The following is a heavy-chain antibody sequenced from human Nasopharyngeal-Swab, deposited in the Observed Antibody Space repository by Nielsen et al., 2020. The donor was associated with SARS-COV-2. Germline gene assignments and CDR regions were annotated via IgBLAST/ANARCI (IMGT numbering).Heavy chain of an antibody. Sequence: WIRQPPGKALEWLALIDWDDDKDYSTSLRTRLTISKDASKNQVVLTMTNMDPVDTATYYCARAQTSSWAVRYYYYMDVWGKGTTVTVSS. J-gene: IGHJ6*03. CDR2: IDWDDDK. CDR3: ARAQTSSWAVRYYYYMDV. D-gene: IGHD6-13*01. V-gene: IGHV2-70*01.